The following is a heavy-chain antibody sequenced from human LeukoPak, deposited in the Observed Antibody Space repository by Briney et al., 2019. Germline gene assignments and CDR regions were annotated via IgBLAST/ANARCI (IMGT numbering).Heavy chain of an antibody. CDR2: ISGSGGST. Sequence: PGGSLRLSCAASRFTFSSYAMSGVRQAPGKELEWVSAISGSGGSTYYPDSVKGRFTISSDNSKNTLYLQMNSLRAEDTAVYYCAKASSGWDFDYWGQGTLVTVSS. D-gene: IGHD6-19*01. CDR3: AKASSGWDFDY. CDR1: RFTFSSYA. J-gene: IGHJ4*02. V-gene: IGHV3-23*01.